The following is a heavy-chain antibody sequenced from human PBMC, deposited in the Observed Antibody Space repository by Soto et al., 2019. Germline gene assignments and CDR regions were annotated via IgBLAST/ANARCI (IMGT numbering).Heavy chain of an antibody. D-gene: IGHD1-1*01. CDR2: INSDGSST. V-gene: IGHV3-74*01. CDR3: AKDVGRQPKGH. CDR1: GFTFSSYW. Sequence: EVRLVESGGGLVQPGGSLRLSCAASGFTFSSYWMHWVRQAPGKGLVWVSRINSDGSSTNYADSVKGRFTISRDNAKNMLYLQMNSLRAEDTAVYYCAKDVGRQPKGHWGQGTLVTVSS. J-gene: IGHJ4*02.